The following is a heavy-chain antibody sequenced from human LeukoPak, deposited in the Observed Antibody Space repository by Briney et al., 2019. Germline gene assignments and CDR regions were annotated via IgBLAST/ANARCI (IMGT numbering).Heavy chain of an antibody. CDR1: GFTFTNYG. D-gene: IGHD3-10*02. V-gene: IGHV3-48*04. Sequence: GGSLRLSCAASGFTFTNYGMSWVRQAPGKGLEWVSYISSSGSTIYYADSVKGRFTISRDNAKNSLYLQMNSLRAEDTAVYYCAELGITMIGGVWGKGTTVTISS. J-gene: IGHJ6*04. CDR2: ISSSGSTI. CDR3: AELGITMIGGV.